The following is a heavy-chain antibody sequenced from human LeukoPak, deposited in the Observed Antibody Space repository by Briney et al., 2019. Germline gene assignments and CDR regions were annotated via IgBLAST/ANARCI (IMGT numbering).Heavy chain of an antibody. J-gene: IGHJ4*02. D-gene: IGHD3-22*01. CDR3: ARAWIGRYYVDY. V-gene: IGHV1-69*13. CDR2: IIPIFGTA. CDR1: GYTFTSYG. Sequence: GASVKVSCKASGYTFTSYGINWVRQAPGQGLEWMGGIIPIFGTANYAQKFQGRVTITADESTSTAYMELSSLRSEDTAVYYCARAWIGRYYVDYWGQGTLVTVSS.